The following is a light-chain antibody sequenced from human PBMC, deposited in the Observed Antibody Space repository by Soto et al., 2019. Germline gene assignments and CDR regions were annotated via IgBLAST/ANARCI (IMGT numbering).Light chain of an antibody. CDR1: QGIYND. CDR3: QQYYALPYT. J-gene: IGKJ2*01. V-gene: IGKV1-33*01. Sequence: DIQMTQSPSSLSASVGDRVTITCQASQGIYNDLNWYHQKPGKAPRLLMYAASKLETGVPSRFSGSASETGFTFIISSLQPEDIGTYYCQQYYALPYTFGQGTKLEI. CDR2: AAS.